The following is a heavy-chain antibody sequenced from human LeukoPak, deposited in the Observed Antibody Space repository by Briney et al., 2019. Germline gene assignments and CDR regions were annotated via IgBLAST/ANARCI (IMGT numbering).Heavy chain of an antibody. CDR2: INTNTGNP. D-gene: IGHD3-9*01. CDR3: ARDEYYDILTGWFDP. CDR1: GYTFTKYA. Sequence: ASVKVSCKASGYTFTKYAVNWVRQAPGQGLEWMGWINTNTGNPTYAQGFTGRFVFSLDTSVSTAYLQISSLKAEDTAVYYCARDEYYDILTGWFDPWGQGTLVTVSS. V-gene: IGHV7-4-1*02. J-gene: IGHJ5*02.